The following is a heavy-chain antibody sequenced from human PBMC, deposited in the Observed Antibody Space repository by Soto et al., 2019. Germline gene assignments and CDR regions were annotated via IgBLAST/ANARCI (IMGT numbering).Heavy chain of an antibody. CDR3: AISYGDYRRKTDYYYYYGMDV. J-gene: IGHJ6*02. Sequence: HPGGSLRLSCAASGFTFSSYGMHWVRQAPGKGLEWVAVISYDGSNKYYADSVKGRFTISRDNSKNTLYLQMNSLRAEDTAVYYCAISYGDYRRKTDYYYYYGMDVWGQGTTVTVSS. CDR1: GFTFSSYG. D-gene: IGHD4-17*01. V-gene: IGHV3-30*03. CDR2: ISYDGSNK.